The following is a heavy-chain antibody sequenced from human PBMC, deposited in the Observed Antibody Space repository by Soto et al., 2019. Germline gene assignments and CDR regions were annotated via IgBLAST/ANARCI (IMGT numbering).Heavy chain of an antibody. V-gene: IGHV3-21*01. J-gene: IGHJ5*02. D-gene: IGHD2-2*01. CDR3: ARGAIVVPAAPPYWFDP. CDR1: GFTFSSYS. Sequence: EVQLVESGGGLVKPGGSLRLSCAASGFTFSSYSMNWVRQAPGKGLEWVSSINSSSSYIYYADSVKGRFTISRDNAKNSLYLQMNSLRAEDTAVYYCARGAIVVPAAPPYWFDPWGRGTLVTVCS. CDR2: INSSSSYI.